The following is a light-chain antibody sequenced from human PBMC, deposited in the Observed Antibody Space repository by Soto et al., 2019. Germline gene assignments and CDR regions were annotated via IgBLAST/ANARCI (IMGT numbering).Light chain of an antibody. Sequence: EIEMKKSAATLSAAVGERVTITCRASQSISSCLAWYQQKPGQAPKILIYDDSSLESGVPSSFSGSGSGTELPLTIIRLPPDDFATYYCQXYATYSRPXGQGTTVEIK. CDR2: DDS. CDR3: QXYATYSRP. J-gene: IGKJ1*01. CDR1: QSISSC. V-gene: IGKV1-5*01.